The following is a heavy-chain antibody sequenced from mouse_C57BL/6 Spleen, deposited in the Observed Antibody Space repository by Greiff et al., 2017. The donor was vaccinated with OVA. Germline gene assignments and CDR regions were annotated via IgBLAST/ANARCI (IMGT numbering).Heavy chain of an antibody. J-gene: IGHJ1*03. CDR3: ARNPIYYGNHWYFDV. Sequence: QVQLKQSGPGLVQPSQCLSLTCTVSGFSFTSYGVHWVRQSPGKGLEWLGVIWSGGSTDYNPAFIYRLCISKDNSTSQSFFKKNRLQADDRTIYYGARNPIYYGNHWYFDVWGKGTPVTVSS. CDR1: GFSFTSYG. CDR2: IWSGGST. D-gene: IGHD2-1*01. V-gene: IGHV2-2*01.